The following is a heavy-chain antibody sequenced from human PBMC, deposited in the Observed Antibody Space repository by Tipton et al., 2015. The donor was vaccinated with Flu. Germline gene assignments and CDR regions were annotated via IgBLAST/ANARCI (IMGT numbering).Heavy chain of an antibody. V-gene: IGHV6-1*01. D-gene: IGHD2-21*02. CDR1: GDSVSSIDAA. J-gene: IGHJ3*01. Sequence: VKPSQTLSLTCAISGDSVSSIDAAWNWIRQSPSRGLEWLGRTYYRSKWKYDFALSVRSRITINPDTSKNQFSLQLNAVTPEDAAVYYCAREGVTGITWKNAFDFWGQGTMVTVSS. CDR3: AREGVTGITWKNAFDF. CDR2: TYYRSKWKY.